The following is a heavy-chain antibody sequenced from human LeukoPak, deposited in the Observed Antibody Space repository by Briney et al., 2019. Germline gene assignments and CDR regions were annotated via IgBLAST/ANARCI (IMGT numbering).Heavy chain of an antibody. V-gene: IGHV3-23*01. CDR1: GFTFSSYA. D-gene: IGHD3-22*01. Sequence: GGSLRHSCAASGFTFSSYAMSWVRQAPGKGLEWVSAISGSGGSTYYADSVKGRFTISRDNSKNTLYLQMNSLRAEDTAVYYCAKSSKMAYYYDSSGYYRFSPDAFDIWGQGTMVTVSS. CDR2: ISGSGGST. CDR3: AKSSKMAYYYDSSGYYRFSPDAFDI. J-gene: IGHJ3*02.